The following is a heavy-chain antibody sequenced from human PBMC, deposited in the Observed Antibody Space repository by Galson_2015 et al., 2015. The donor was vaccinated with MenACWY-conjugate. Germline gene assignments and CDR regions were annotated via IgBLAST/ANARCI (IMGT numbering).Heavy chain of an antibody. Sequence: QSGAEVKKPGESLQISCKGTGYSFTNYWIAWVRQMPGKGLEWMGLIDPVDSNTRYSPSFQGQVTISADKPISTAYLQWTSLRASDTAMYYCARHPPGGRGMDVWGQGTTVTVSS. J-gene: IGHJ6*02. CDR2: IDPVDSNT. V-gene: IGHV5-51*01. D-gene: IGHD1-26*01. CDR3: ARHPPGGRGMDV. CDR1: GYSFTNYW.